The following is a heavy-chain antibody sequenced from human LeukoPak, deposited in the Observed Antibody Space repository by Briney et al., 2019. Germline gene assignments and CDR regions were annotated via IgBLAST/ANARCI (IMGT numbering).Heavy chain of an antibody. J-gene: IGHJ4*02. CDR3: AKARGTVVPPFDY. CDR2: ISSSSNTI. V-gene: IGHV3-48*01. CDR1: GFTFSSYN. D-gene: IGHD3-22*01. Sequence: GGSLRLSCAASGFTFSSYNMNWVRQAPGKGLEWVSYISSSSNTIYYADSVKGRFTISRDNSKNTLYLQMNSLRAEDTAVYYCAKARGTVVPPFDYWGQGTLATVSS.